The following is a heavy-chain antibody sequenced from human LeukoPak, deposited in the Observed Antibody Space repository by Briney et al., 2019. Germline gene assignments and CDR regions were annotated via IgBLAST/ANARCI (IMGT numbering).Heavy chain of an antibody. CDR3: ARDQVGMYV. CDR2: INHSGST. CDR1: GGSFSGYY. D-gene: IGHD2-8*01. J-gene: IGHJ4*02. Sequence: SETLSLTCAVYGGSFSGYYWSWIRQPPGKGLEWIGEINHSGSTNYNPSLKSRVTISVDTSKNQFSLKLSSVTAADTAVYYCARDQVGMYVWGQGTLVTASS. V-gene: IGHV4-34*01.